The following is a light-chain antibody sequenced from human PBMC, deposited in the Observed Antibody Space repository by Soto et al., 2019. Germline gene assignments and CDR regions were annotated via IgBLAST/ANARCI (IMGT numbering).Light chain of an antibody. CDR3: AAWDDSLNGLV. V-gene: IGLV1-44*01. J-gene: IGLJ1*01. CDR1: SSNIGSNT. Sequence: QSVLTQPPSASGTPGQRVTISCSGSSSNIGSNTVNWYQQLPGTAPKLLIYNHTQRPSGVPDRFSGSKSGTSASLAISGLQSEDEADYYCAAWDDSLNGLVFGTGTKLTVL. CDR2: NHT.